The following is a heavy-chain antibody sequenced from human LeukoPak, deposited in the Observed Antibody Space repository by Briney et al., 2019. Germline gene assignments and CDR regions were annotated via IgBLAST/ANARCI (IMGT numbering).Heavy chain of an antibody. CDR1: GYTFTSYG. V-gene: IGHV1-2*02. Sequence: ASVKVSCKASGYTFTSYGISWVRQAPGQGLEWMGWINPNSGGTNYAQKFQGRVTMTRDTSISTAYMELSRLRSDDTAVYYCAREAYYFDYWGQGTLVTVSS. CDR2: INPNSGGT. J-gene: IGHJ4*02. CDR3: AREAYYFDY.